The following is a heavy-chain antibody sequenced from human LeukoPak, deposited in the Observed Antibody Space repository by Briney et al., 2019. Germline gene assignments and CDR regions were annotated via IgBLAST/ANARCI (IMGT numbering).Heavy chain of an antibody. J-gene: IGHJ4*02. V-gene: IGHV4-34*01. CDR1: GGSFSGYY. CDR3: ARVLYRTLDY. Sequence: PSETLSLTCAVYGGSFSGYYWSWIRQPPGKGLEWIGEINRSGSTNYNPSLKSRVTISVDTSKNQFSLKLSSVTAADTAVYYCARVLYRTLDYWGQGTLVTVSS. CDR2: INRSGST. D-gene: IGHD5-12*01.